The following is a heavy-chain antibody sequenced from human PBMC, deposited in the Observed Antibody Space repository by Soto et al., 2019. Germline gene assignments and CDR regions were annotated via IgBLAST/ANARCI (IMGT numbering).Heavy chain of an antibody. CDR2: IYHSGST. Sequence: SETLSLTCAVSGGSISSGGYSWSWIRQPPGKGLEWIGYIYHSGSTYYNPSLKSRVTISVDRSKDQFSLKLSSVTAADTAVYYCAAGGGLPRYYWGQGTLVTVSS. V-gene: IGHV4-30-2*01. CDR3: AAGGGLPRYY. J-gene: IGHJ4*02. D-gene: IGHD5-12*01. CDR1: GGSISSGGYS.